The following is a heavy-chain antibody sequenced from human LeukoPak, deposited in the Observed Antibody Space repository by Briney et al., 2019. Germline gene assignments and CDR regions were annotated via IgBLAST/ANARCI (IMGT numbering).Heavy chain of an antibody. D-gene: IGHD6-25*01. CDR1: GFTFSDYA. Sequence: SGGSLRLSCTASGFTFSDYAMSWFRQAPGKGLEWVGFIRSKAYGGTTEYAASVKGRFTISRDDSKIIVYLQMNSLKTEDTAVYYCTRGSYLRGSYWGQGTLVTVSS. V-gene: IGHV3-49*03. CDR3: TRGSYLRGSY. J-gene: IGHJ4*02. CDR2: IRSKAYGGTT.